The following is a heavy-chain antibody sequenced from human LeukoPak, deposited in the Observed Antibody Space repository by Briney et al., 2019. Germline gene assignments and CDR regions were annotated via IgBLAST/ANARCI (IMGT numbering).Heavy chain of an antibody. D-gene: IGHD3-3*01. V-gene: IGHV1-69*13. CDR1: GGTFSSYA. J-gene: IGHJ4*02. Sequence: GASVKVSCKASGGTFSSYAISWVRQAPGQGLEWMGGIIPIFGTANYAQKFQGRVTITADESTSTAYMELSSLRSEDTAVYYCARRAYYDFWSGFDYWRQGTLVTVSS. CDR2: IIPIFGTA. CDR3: ARRAYYDFWSGFDY.